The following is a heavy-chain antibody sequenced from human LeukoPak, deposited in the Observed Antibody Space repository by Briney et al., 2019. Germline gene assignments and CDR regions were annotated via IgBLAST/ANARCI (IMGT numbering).Heavy chain of an antibody. CDR1: GGSINSSYW. J-gene: IGHJ3*02. CDR2: IYHSGST. V-gene: IGHV4-4*02. CDR3: ATATVTRRAFDI. D-gene: IGHD4-17*01. Sequence: PSGTLSLTCAVSGGSINSSYWWSWVRQPPGKGLEWIGEIYHSGSTTYNPSLKSRVTISVDTSKNQFSLKLSSVTAADTAVYYCATATVTRRAFDIWGQGTMVTVSS.